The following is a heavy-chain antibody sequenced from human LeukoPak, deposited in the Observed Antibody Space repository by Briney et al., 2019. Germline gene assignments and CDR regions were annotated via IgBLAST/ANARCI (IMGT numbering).Heavy chain of an antibody. V-gene: IGHV5-51*01. D-gene: IGHD3-22*01. CDR3: ARGDSPYYCDSSGYPDY. CDR1: GYSFTSYW. Sequence: GESLKISCKGSGYSFTSYWIGWVRQMPGKGLEWMGIIYPGDSDTRYSPSFQGQVTISADKSISTAYLQWSSLKASDTAMYYCARGDSPYYCDSSGYPDYWGQGTLVTVSS. CDR2: IYPGDSDT. J-gene: IGHJ4*02.